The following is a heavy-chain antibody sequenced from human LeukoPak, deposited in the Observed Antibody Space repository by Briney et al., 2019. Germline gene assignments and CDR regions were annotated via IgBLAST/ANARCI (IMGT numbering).Heavy chain of an antibody. J-gene: IGHJ4*02. V-gene: IGHV4-61*08. CDR2: IYYSGST. CDR3: ARDAPRRSSGWLLDY. D-gene: IGHD6-19*01. Sequence: SETLSLTCTVSGGSISSGGYYWSWIRQPPGKGLEWIGYIYYSGSTNYNPSLKSRVTISVDTSKNQFSLKLSSVTAADTAVYYCARDAPRRSSGWLLDYWGQGTLVTVSS. CDR1: GGSISSGGYY.